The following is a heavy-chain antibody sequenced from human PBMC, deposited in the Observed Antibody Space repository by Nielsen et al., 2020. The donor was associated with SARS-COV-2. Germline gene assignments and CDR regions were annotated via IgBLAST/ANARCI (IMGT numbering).Heavy chain of an antibody. CDR2: ISSRSTYI. CDR3: VKWVQLDLGYYYHGMDV. CDR1: GFTFSSYS. D-gene: IGHD6-6*01. J-gene: IGHJ6*02. Sequence: GESLKISCAASGFTFSSYSLNWVRQAPGKGLEWVSSISSRSTYIYYADSVKGRFTISRDNAKNTLYLQMNSLRVEDTAVYYCVKWVQLDLGYYYHGMDVWGQGTTVTVSS. V-gene: IGHV3-21*04.